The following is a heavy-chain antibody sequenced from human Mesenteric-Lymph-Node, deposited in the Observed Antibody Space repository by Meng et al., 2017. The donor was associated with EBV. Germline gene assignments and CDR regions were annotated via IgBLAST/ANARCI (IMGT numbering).Heavy chain of an antibody. V-gene: IGHV4-39*07. CDR2: IHYTETN. Sequence: QVRVEGSATGLVNPSETLSLTCTVSGGPISNGNYYWGWIRQPPGKGLEWIGSIHYTETNYRSPSLKSRVTIFVDTSKNQLSLNLSSVTAADTAVYYCARVGQWLPIDYWGQGTLVTVSS. CDR1: GGPISNGNYY. CDR3: ARVGQWLPIDY. J-gene: IGHJ4*02. D-gene: IGHD6-19*01.